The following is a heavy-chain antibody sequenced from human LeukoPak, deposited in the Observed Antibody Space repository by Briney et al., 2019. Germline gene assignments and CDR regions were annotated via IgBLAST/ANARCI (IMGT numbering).Heavy chain of an antibody. V-gene: IGHV4-61*02. CDR1: GGSISSGSDY. Sequence: SETLSLTCNVSGGSISSGSDYWSWIRQPAGKGLEWIGRIYTSGNTNYNPSLKSRVTTSVDTSKNQFSLKLTSVTAADTAVYYCARESLGPPYYFDYWGQGTLVTVSA. D-gene: IGHD1-26*01. J-gene: IGHJ4*02. CDR2: IYTSGNT. CDR3: ARESLGPPYYFDY.